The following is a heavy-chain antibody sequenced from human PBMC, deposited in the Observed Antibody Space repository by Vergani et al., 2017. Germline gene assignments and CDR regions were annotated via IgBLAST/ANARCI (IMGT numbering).Heavy chain of an antibody. CDR3: AKDMGPRYGPNTFDI. V-gene: IGHV3-9*01. D-gene: IGHD4-17*01. Sequence: EVQLVESGGGLVQPGRSLRLSCAASGFTFDDYAMHWVRQAPGKGLEWVSGISWNSGSIGYADSVKGRFTISRDNAKNSLYLQMNSLRAEDTALYYCAKDMGPRYGPNTFDIWGQGTMVTVSS. CDR2: ISWNSGSI. CDR1: GFTFDDYA. J-gene: IGHJ3*02.